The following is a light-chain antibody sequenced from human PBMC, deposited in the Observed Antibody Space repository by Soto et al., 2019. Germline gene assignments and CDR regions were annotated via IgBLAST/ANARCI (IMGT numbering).Light chain of an antibody. CDR2: GAS. Sequence: EFVLTQSPGTLSLSPGERATLSCRASQRVSRNYLAWYQQKLGQPPRLLIYGASSRAAGILDRFSGSGSGTDFTLTITRLETEDFAVYHCQQYSNSPLTFGGGTKVDIK. CDR1: QRVSRNY. CDR3: QQYSNSPLT. J-gene: IGKJ4*01. V-gene: IGKV3-20*01.